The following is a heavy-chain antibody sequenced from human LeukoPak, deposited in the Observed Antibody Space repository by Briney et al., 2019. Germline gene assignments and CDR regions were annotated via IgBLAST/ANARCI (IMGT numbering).Heavy chain of an antibody. CDR2: INPNSGGS. J-gene: IGHJ4*02. D-gene: IGHD4-17*01. CDR1: GYTFTGYY. V-gene: IGHV1-2*06. CDR3: ARDQNDYGDYNY. Sequence: GASVKVSCKASGYTFTGYYMHWVRQAPGQGLEWMGRINPNSGGSNYAQKFQGRVTMTRDTSISTVYMELNRLRSDDTAIYYCARDQNDYGDYNYWGRRTLVTVSS.